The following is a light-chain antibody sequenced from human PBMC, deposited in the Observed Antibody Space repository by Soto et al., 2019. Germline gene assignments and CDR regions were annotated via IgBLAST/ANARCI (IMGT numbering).Light chain of an antibody. CDR1: QSISSW. Sequence: GDRVTITCRASQSISSWLAWYQQKPGNAPKLLIYDASSLESGVPSRFSGSGSGTEFTLTISSLQPDDFATYYCQQYNSYLYTFGQGTKVDI. V-gene: IGKV1-5*01. CDR3: QQYNSYLYT. CDR2: DAS. J-gene: IGKJ2*01.